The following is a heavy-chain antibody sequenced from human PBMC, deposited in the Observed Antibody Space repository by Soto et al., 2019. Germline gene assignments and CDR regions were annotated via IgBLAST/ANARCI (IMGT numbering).Heavy chain of an antibody. D-gene: IGHD3-10*01. J-gene: IGHJ4*02. Sequence: EVQLVESGGGLVQPGGSLRLSCAASGFRFNTNWMSWVRQAPGKGLEWVANINHDGSERNHVDSVRGRFTISIDNAKSSLYLQMNSLRVEDTAVYYCARELSWSGRDYWGQGTLVIVSP. CDR3: ARELSWSGRDY. CDR1: GFRFNTNW. CDR2: INHDGSER. V-gene: IGHV3-7*01.